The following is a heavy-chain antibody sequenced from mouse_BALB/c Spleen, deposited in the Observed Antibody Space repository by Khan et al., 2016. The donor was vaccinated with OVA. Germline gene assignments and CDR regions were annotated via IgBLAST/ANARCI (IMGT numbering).Heavy chain of an antibody. CDR1: GYSITSDYA. Sequence: EVQLQESGPGLVKPSQSLSLTCTVTGYSITSDYAWNWIRQFPGNKLEWMGYISYSGSTKYNPSLKSRISITRDTSKNQFFLQLNSVTTEDTATYDWARDGSRNNNAMDYGGQGTAVTVSS. D-gene: IGHD2-3*01. J-gene: IGHJ4*01. CDR2: ISYSGST. CDR3: ARDGSRNNNAMDY. V-gene: IGHV3-2*02.